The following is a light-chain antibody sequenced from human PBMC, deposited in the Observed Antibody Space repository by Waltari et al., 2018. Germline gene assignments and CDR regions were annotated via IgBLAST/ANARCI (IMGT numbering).Light chain of an antibody. CDR3: AAWDDSLNGYV. CDR1: SSNIGSNT. CDR2: YTD. J-gene: IGLJ1*01. Sequence: QSTLTQPSSASGTPGQRVTISCSGSSSNIGSNTVNWYQPLPGTAPKLLIYYTDQRPPGVSDRFSGSKSGTSASLAFSGVQSEDEAHYYCAAWDDSLNGYVFGSGTEVTVL. V-gene: IGLV1-44*01.